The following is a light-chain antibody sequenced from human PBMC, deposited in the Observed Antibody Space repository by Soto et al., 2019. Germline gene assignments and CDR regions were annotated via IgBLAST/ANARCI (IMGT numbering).Light chain of an antibody. CDR1: QSVTSSY. Sequence: ESVLTQYPGTLSLSPGERATLSCRASQSVTSSYLAWYQQKPGQAPRLLIPGASSRATGIPDRFSGSGSGTDFTLTISRLEPEDFAVYYCQQYSTSRLTVGGGTKVEI. CDR2: GAS. CDR3: QQYSTSRLT. V-gene: IGKV3-20*01. J-gene: IGKJ4*01.